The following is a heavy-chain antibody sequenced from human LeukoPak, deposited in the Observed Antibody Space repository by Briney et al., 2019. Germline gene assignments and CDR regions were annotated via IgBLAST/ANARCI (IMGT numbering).Heavy chain of an antibody. D-gene: IGHD6-13*01. CDR2: INHSGST. Sequence: SETLSLTCAVYGGSFSSYYWSWIRQPPGKGLEWIGEINHSGSTNYNPSLKSRVTISVDTSKNQFSLKLSSVTAADTAVYYCARDLAAAGGMDVWGQGTTVTVSS. V-gene: IGHV4-34*01. CDR3: ARDLAAAGGMDV. CDR1: GGSFSSYY. J-gene: IGHJ6*02.